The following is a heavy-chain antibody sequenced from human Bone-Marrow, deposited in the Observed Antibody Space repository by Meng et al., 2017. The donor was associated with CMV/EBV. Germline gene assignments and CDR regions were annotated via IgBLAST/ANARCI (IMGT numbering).Heavy chain of an antibody. J-gene: IGHJ3*02. D-gene: IGHD6-13*01. V-gene: IGHV3-21*01. CDR1: GFTFSSYS. CDR2: ISSSSSYI. Sequence: GESLKISCAASGFTFSSYSMNWVRQAPGKGLEWVSSISSSSSYIYYADSVKGRFTISRGNAKNSLYLQMNSLRAEDTAVYYCAREGQQLAFDAFDIWGQGTMVTVSS. CDR3: AREGQQLAFDAFDI.